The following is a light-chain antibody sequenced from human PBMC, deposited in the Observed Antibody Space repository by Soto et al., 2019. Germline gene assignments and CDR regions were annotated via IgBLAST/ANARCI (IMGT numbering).Light chain of an antibody. V-gene: IGKV3-20*01. J-gene: IGKJ2*01. CDR1: QSVTSRY. CDR2: GVS. CDR3: QQYSTLPHT. Sequence: ENLLTQSPGTLSLSPGERATLSCRATQSVTSRYFAWYQQKPGQAPRLLIYGVSSRATDIPDRFSGSGSGTDFTLTISRLEPEDFVVYYCQQYSTLPHTFGQGTKLEVK.